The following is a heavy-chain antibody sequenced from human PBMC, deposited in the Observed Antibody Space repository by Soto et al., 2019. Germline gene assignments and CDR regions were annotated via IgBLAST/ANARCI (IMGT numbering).Heavy chain of an antibody. Sequence: AASVKVSCKASGYTFTSYGISWVRQAPGQGLEWMGWISAYNGNTNYAQKLQGRVTMTTDTSTSTAYMELRSLRSDDTAVYFCAGSPGYCSGGSCYYLRFDPWGQGTLGTVSS. J-gene: IGHJ5*02. V-gene: IGHV1-18*01. CDR1: GYTFTSYG. CDR3: AGSPGYCSGGSCYYLRFDP. CDR2: ISAYNGNT. D-gene: IGHD2-15*01.